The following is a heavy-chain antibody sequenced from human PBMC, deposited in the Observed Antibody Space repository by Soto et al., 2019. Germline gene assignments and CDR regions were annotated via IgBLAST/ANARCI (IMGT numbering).Heavy chain of an antibody. V-gene: IGHV3-23*01. Sequence: EVQLLESGGGLVQPGGSLRLSCAASEFTFSSYAMSWVRQAPGKGLEWVSTISDRGGSTYYADSVRGRFTISRDNSKDTLYLQRDSLRAEDTAVYYCAKVMVDYGDSDVWGKGTTVTVSS. CDR1: EFTFSSYA. CDR2: ISDRGGST. J-gene: IGHJ6*04. D-gene: IGHD4-17*01. CDR3: AKVMVDYGDSDV.